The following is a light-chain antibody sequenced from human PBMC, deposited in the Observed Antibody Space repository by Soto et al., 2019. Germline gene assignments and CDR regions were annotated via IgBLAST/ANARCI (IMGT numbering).Light chain of an antibody. CDR3: ASWDDSRKWV. V-gene: IGLV1-44*01. Sequence: QSVLTQPPSVSGTPGQTVGISCSGGSSDIGSNPVNWYQQLPGTAPKLLIYGNRQRPAGVPDRFSGSKSGTSASLAISGLQSEDEAEYYCASWDDSRKWVFGGGTQLTVL. J-gene: IGLJ7*01. CDR2: GNR. CDR1: SSDIGSNP.